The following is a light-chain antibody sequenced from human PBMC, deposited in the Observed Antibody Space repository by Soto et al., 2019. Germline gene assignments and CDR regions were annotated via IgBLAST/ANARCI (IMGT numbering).Light chain of an antibody. J-gene: IGLJ3*02. CDR2: DDS. CDR1: NIGSKS. CDR3: QVWDTSSDWV. V-gene: IGLV3-21*02. Sequence: SYELTQPPSVSVAPGQTARITCGGNNIGSKSVHWYQQKPGQAPVLVVYDDSARPSGIPERFSGSNSGNTATLTISRVEAGDEAYYYCQVWDTSSDWVFGGGTKLTVL.